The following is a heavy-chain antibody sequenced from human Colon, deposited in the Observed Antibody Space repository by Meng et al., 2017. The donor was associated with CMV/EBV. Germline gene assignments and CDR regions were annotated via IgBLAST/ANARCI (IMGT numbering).Heavy chain of an antibody. D-gene: IGHD3-10*01. CDR1: GGSFSPYY. CDR2: IDHTGST. V-gene: IGHV4-34*01. Sequence: QVQLKQGGAGLLKPSETLSLTCALYGGSFSPYYWSWIRQSPGKGLEWIAEIDHTGSTNYNPSLKSRVTISIDTSNSHFSLNLTSATAADTAVYYCARGGGTPIRGVLPFDFWGQGTLVTVSS. J-gene: IGHJ4*02. CDR3: ARGGGTPIRGVLPFDF.